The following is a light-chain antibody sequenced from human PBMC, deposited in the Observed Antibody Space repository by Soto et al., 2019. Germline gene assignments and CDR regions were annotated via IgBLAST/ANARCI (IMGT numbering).Light chain of an antibody. V-gene: IGKV1-17*01. Sequence: IQLTQSPSALSASVGDSVTVTCRASQAIGNYLDWFQQKPWKAPEHLISAVYNVRSGVPPRFSGSGSGTEFTLTLSGLQPEDLATYYCLQHTTSPCTFGQGTKLEV. CDR3: LQHTTSPCT. CDR1: QAIGNY. CDR2: AVY. J-gene: IGKJ2*02.